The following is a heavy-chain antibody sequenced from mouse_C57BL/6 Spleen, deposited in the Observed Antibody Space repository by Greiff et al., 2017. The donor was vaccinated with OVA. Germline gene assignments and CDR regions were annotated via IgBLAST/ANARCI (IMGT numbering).Heavy chain of an antibody. CDR2: IWTGGGT. V-gene: IGHV2-9-1*01. D-gene: IGHD1-1*01. J-gene: IGHJ1*03. CDR3: AREGNYYGSSYWYFDV. Sequence: QVQLKESGPGLVAPSQSLSITCTVSGFSLTSYAISWVRQPPGKGLEWLGVIWTGGGTNDNSALKSRLSISKDNSKIQVFLKMNSLQTDDTARYYCAREGNYYGSSYWYFDVWGTGTTVTVSS. CDR1: GFSLTSYA.